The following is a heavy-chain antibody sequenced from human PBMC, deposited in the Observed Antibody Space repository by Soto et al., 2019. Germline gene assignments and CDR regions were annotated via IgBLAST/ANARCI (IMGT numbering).Heavy chain of an antibody. V-gene: IGHV3-53*01. J-gene: IGHJ4*02. D-gene: IGHD1-20*01. CDR2: IYGGGST. CDR3: AKGFNWNRVES. Sequence: EVQLVESGGGLIQPGGSLRLSCEASGFTVSNTYMSWIRQAPGKGLEWVSIIYGGGSTYYTDSVKGRFTISKDNSKNTVYLQMNSLRAEDTALYYCAKGFNWNRVESWGQGTLVTVSS. CDR1: GFTVSNTY.